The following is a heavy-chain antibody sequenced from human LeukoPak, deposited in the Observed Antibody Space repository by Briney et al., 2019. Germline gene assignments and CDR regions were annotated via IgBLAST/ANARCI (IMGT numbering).Heavy chain of an antibody. CDR1: GYSISSGYY. Sequence: SETLSLTCTVSGYSISSGYYWGWIRQPPGKGLEWIGSIYHSGSTYYNPSLKSRVTISVDTSKNQFSLKLSSVTAADTAVYYCARRQPISGYSYGYDWYFDLWGRGTLVTVSS. V-gene: IGHV4-38-2*02. CDR3: ARRQPISGYSYGYDWYFDL. CDR2: IYHSGST. D-gene: IGHD5-18*01. J-gene: IGHJ2*01.